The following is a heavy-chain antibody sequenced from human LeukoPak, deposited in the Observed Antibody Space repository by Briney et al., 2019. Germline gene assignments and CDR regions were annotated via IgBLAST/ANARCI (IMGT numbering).Heavy chain of an antibody. D-gene: IGHD2-15*01. Sequence: PSETLSLTCTVSGGSISSYYWSRIRQPPGKGLEWIGYIYYSGSTNYNPSLKSRVTISVDTSKNQFSLKLSSVTAADTAVYYCARDGIGYCSGGSCYSSYWGQGTLVTVSS. CDR2: IYYSGST. CDR1: GGSISSYY. J-gene: IGHJ4*02. CDR3: ARDGIGYCSGGSCYSSY. V-gene: IGHV4-59*12.